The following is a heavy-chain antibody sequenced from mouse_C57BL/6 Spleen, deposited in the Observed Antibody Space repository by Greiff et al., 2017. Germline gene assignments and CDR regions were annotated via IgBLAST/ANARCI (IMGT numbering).Heavy chain of an antibody. CDR1: GYTFTDYN. CDR3: ARGDYRRGFAY. Sequence: DVKLQESGPELVKPGASVKMSCKASGYTFTDYNMHWVKQSHGKSLEWIGYINPNNGGTSYNQKFKGKATLPVNKSSSTAYMELRSLTSEDSAVYYCARGDYRRGFAYWGQGTLVTVSA. D-gene: IGHD2-14*01. J-gene: IGHJ3*01. V-gene: IGHV1-22*01. CDR2: INPNNGGT.